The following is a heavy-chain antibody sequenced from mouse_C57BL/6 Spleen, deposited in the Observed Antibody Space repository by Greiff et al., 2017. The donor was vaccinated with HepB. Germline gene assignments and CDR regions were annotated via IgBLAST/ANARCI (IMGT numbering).Heavy chain of an antibody. V-gene: IGHV1-26*01. CDR2: INPNNGGT. J-gene: IGHJ4*01. CDR1: GYTFTDYY. D-gene: IGHD6-1*01. CDR3: ALLYYYAMDY. Sequence: EVQLQQSGPELVKPGASVKISCKASGYTFTDYYMNWVKQSHGKSLEWIGDINPNNGGTSYNQKFKGKATLTVDKSSSTAYMELRSLTSDDSAVYYCALLYYYAMDYWGQGTSVTVSS.